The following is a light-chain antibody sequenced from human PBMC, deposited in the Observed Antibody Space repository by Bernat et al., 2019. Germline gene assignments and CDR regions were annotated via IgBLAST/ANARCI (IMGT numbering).Light chain of an antibody. CDR3: NAFAGSDTHVV. J-gene: IGLJ2*01. CDR2: NVG. Sequence: QSALTQPASVSGSPGQSITISCTGTSTDVGGYDYVSWYQQYPGKAPQLIIYNVGIRPSGVPNRFSGSKSGNTASLTISGLLAEDEAMYYCNAFAGSDTHVVFGGGTKLTVL. V-gene: IGLV2-14*03. CDR1: STDVGGYDY.